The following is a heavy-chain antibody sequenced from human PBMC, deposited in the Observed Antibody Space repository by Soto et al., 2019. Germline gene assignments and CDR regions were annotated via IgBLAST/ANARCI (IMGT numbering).Heavy chain of an antibody. V-gene: IGHV4-39*01. CDR1: GGSISSSSYY. CDR2: IYYSGST. CDR3: ARHRGGFWSGYYMIYYYGMDV. J-gene: IGHJ6*02. Sequence: SETLSLTCTVSGGSISSSSYYWGWIRQPPGKGLEWIGSIYYSGSTYYNPSLKSRVTISVDTSKNQFSLKLSSVTAADTAVYYCARHRGGFWSGYYMIYYYGMDVWGQGTTVTVSS. D-gene: IGHD3-3*01.